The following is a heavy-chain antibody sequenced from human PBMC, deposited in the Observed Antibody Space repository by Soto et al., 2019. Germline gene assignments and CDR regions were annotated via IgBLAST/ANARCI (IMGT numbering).Heavy chain of an antibody. V-gene: IGHV4-34*01. J-gene: IGHJ5*01. Sequence: PSETLSLTCAVYGGSFSGYYWSWIRQPPGKGLEWIGEINHSGSTNYNPSLKSRVTISVDTSKNQFSLKLSSVTAADTAVYYCARGDVVVVAATPQGWFASWGQGSLVTVSS. CDR3: ARGDVVVVAATPQGWFAS. CDR2: INHSGST. D-gene: IGHD2-15*01. CDR1: GGSFSGYY.